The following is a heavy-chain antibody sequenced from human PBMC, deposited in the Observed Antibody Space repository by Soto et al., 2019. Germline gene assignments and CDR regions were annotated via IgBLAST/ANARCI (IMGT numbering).Heavy chain of an antibody. D-gene: IGHD6-13*01. V-gene: IGHV4-31*03. J-gene: IGHJ4*02. CDR1: GGSISSGDYY. CDR2: IYYSGST. CDR3: ARVDSSTWYPDY. Sequence: SETLSLTCTVSGGSISSGDYYGNWIRQRPGEGLEWIGYIYYSGSTYYNPSLKSRVTISVDTSKNQFSLKLSSVTAADTAVYYCARVDSSTWYPDYWGQGTLVTVSS.